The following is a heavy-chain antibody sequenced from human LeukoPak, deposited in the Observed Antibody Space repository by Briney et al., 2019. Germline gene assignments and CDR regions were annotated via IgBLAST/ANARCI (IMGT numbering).Heavy chain of an antibody. J-gene: IGHJ5*02. V-gene: IGHV1-18*04. Sequence: LRASVKVSCKASGYTFTSYGISWVRRAPGQGLEWMGWISAYNGNTNYAQKLQGRVTMTTDTSTSTAYMELRSLRSDDTAVYYCARFPTYSGYESNWFDPWGQGTLVTVSS. CDR1: GYTFTSYG. D-gene: IGHD5-12*01. CDR3: ARFPTYSGYESNWFDP. CDR2: ISAYNGNT.